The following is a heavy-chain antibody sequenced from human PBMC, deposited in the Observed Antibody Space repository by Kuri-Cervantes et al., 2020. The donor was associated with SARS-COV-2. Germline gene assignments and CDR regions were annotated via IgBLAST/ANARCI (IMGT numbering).Heavy chain of an antibody. Sequence: GGSLRLSCTGSGFTFSDHYMDWVRRAPGKGLEWVSSITRSSVYISYADSLKGRFTISRDNAKNSLYLQMNSLRAEDTAVYYCARSPGDGDYDPFDYWVQGTLVTVSS. V-gene: IGHV3-21*01. CDR1: GFTFSDHY. J-gene: IGHJ4*02. CDR2: ITRSSVYI. D-gene: IGHD4-17*01. CDR3: ARSPGDGDYDPFDY.